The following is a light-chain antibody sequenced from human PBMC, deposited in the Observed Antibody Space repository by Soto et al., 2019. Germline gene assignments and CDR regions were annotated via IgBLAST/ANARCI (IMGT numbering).Light chain of an antibody. V-gene: IGLV2-18*01. CDR2: DVT. CDR3: SLYTSSSTYV. J-gene: IGLJ1*01. Sequence: QSALTQPPSVSGSPGQSVAISCTGTSSDVGNSNGVSWYQQAPGTAPKLMIYDVTNRPSGVPDRFSGSKSGNTASLTISGLQAEDEADYYCSLYTSSSTYVFGTGTKLTVL. CDR1: SSDVGNSNG.